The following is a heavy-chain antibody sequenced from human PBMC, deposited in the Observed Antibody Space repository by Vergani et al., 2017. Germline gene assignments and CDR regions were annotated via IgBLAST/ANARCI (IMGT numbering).Heavy chain of an antibody. J-gene: IGHJ4*02. CDR3: AHTILTGTTRDYFDY. Sequence: QITLKESGPTLVKPTQTLTLTCTFSGFSLSTSGVGVGWIRQPPGKALEWLALIYWDDDTRYSPSLKSRLTITKDTSKNQVVLTMTNMDPVDTATYYCAHTILTGTTRDYFDYWGQGTLVTVSS. V-gene: IGHV2-5*02. CDR2: IYWDDDT. D-gene: IGHD1-20*01. CDR1: GFSLSTSGVG.